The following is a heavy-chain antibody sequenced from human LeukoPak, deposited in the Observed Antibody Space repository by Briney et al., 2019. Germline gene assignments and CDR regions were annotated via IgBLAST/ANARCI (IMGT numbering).Heavy chain of an antibody. V-gene: IGHV3-7*01. D-gene: IGHD3-16*01. CDR1: RFSLSTYW. Sequence: GGSLRLSCVGSRFSLSTYWMSWVSQAPGKGLEWVANIKQDGDVKQYVDSVKGRFTISRDNAKNSVYVQMNDLTVEDTAVYYCAAGDTFDIWGQGTLVTVSS. CDR2: IKQDGDVK. J-gene: IGHJ3*02. CDR3: AAGDTFDI.